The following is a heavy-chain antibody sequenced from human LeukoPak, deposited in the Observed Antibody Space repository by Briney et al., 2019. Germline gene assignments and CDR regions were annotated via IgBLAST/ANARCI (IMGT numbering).Heavy chain of an antibody. CDR3: ARAPRRYCSSTSCYAVDY. CDR1: GYTFTGYY. J-gene: IGHJ4*02. Sequence: GASVKVSCKASGYTFTGYYMHWVRQAPGQGLEWMGWINPNSGGTNYAQKFQGRVTMTRDTSISTAYMELSRLRSDDTAVYYCARAPRRYCSSTSCYAVDYWGQGTLVTVSS. V-gene: IGHV1-2*02. D-gene: IGHD2-2*01. CDR2: INPNSGGT.